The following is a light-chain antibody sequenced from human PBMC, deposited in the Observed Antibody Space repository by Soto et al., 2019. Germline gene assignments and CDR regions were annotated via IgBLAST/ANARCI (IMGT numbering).Light chain of an antibody. CDR1: NSNIGNNY. V-gene: IGLV1-51*01. Sequence: QSVLTQPPSVSAAPGQRVTVSCSGSNSNIGNNYVSWYQQLPGTAPKLLIYDNNKRPSDIPDRFSGSKSGTSATLDITGLQTGDGADYYCGTRDSSRIGYVFGTGTKVTVL. CDR3: GTRDSSRIGYV. CDR2: DNN. J-gene: IGLJ1*01.